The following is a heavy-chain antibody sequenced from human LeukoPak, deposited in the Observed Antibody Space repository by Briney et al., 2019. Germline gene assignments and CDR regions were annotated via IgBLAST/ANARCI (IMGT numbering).Heavy chain of an antibody. V-gene: IGHV1-18*01. CDR2: ISAYNGNT. J-gene: IGHJ4*02. CDR3: AREDVRYFDF. D-gene: IGHD3-10*01. Sequence: GASVKVSCKTSGYTFTNYGITWVRQAPGHGLEWMGWISAYNGNTDYAQKFRDRVTMTTDTSTRTAFMELRSLRADDTAVYYCAREDVRYFDFWGQGILVTVSS. CDR1: GYTFTNYG.